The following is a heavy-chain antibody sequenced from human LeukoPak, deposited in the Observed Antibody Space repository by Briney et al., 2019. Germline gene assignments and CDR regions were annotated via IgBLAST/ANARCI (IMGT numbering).Heavy chain of an antibody. CDR2: INPNSGGT. D-gene: IGHD5-12*01. Sequence: ASVKVSCKASGYTFTGYYMHWVRQAPGQGLEWMGWINPNSGGTNYAQKFQGRVTMTSDTSISTAYMELSRLRSDDTAVYYCARVILNSGYVPDFDYWGQGTLVTVSS. V-gene: IGHV1-2*02. CDR3: ARVILNSGYVPDFDY. J-gene: IGHJ4*02. CDR1: GYTFTGYY.